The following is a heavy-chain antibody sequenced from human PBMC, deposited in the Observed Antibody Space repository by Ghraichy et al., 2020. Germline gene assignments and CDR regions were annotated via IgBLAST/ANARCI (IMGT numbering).Heavy chain of an antibody. CDR2: IYYNGNT. CDR3: ARGLNSGHYYYYYYLDV. CDR1: GGSISSYY. V-gene: IGHV4-59*01. J-gene: IGHJ6*03. D-gene: IGHD1-26*01. Sequence: SETLSLTCTVSGGSISSYYWNWIRQPPGRGLEWIGYIYYNGNTNYNPSLKSRVTISKDTSNNQFSLRLSSVTAADTAVYYCARGLNSGHYYYYYYLDVWGKGTTVTDSS.